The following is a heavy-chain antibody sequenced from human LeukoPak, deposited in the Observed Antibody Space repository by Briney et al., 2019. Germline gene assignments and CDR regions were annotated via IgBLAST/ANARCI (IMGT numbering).Heavy chain of an antibody. Sequence: ASVKVSCKVSGYTLTELSMHWVRQAPGKGLEWMGGFDPEDGETIYAQKFQGRVTMTEDTSTDTAYMELSSLRSEDTAVYYCATDLYRVTIGQSDHWGQGTLVTVSS. J-gene: IGHJ4*02. CDR1: GYTLTELS. CDR2: FDPEDGET. V-gene: IGHV1-24*01. D-gene: IGHD4-17*01. CDR3: ATDLYRVTIGQSDH.